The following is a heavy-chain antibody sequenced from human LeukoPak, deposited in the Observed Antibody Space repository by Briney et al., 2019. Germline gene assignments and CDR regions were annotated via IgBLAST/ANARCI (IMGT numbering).Heavy chain of an antibody. Sequence: GGSLRLSCVASGFTFSTYAMGWVRQVPGKGLEWVSSVSESGGSTYYADSVKGRFTISRDNSKNTLYLQMNSLRAEDTAVYYCARVTYGSGTYGAFDYWGQGTLVTVSS. CDR2: VSESGGST. CDR3: ARVTYGSGTYGAFDY. J-gene: IGHJ4*02. V-gene: IGHV3-23*01. D-gene: IGHD3-10*01. CDR1: GFTFSTYA.